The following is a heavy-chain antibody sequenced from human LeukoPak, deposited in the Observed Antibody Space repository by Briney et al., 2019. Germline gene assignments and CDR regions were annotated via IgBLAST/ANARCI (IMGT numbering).Heavy chain of an antibody. V-gene: IGHV3-21*06. Sequence: RPGGSLRLSCAGSGFIFSSYTVIWVRQARGKGLEWASSIGSSGNYIYYADSVKGRFTISRDNAKNFLYLQMNSLRAEDTAVYYCARDGVFGLLSVFDYWGQGTLVTVSS. CDR2: IGSSGNYI. J-gene: IGHJ4*02. D-gene: IGHD3-3*01. CDR1: GFIFSSYT. CDR3: ARDGVFGLLSVFDY.